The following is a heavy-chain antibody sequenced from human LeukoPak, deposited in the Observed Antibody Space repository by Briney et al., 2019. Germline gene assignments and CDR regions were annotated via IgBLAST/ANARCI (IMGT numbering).Heavy chain of an antibody. D-gene: IGHD6-19*01. CDR1: GYTFTSYG. Sequence: ASVKVSCKASGYTFTSYGISWVRQAPGQGLEWMGWISAYNGNTNYAQKLQGRVTMTTDTSTSTAYMELRSLRSDDTAVYYCARVGSGWYGYYYYGMDVWGQGTTDTVSS. J-gene: IGHJ6*02. V-gene: IGHV1-18*01. CDR2: ISAYNGNT. CDR3: ARVGSGWYGYYYYGMDV.